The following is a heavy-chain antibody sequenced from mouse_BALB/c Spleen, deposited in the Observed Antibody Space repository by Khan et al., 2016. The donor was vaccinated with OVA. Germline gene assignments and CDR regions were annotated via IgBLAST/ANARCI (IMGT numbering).Heavy chain of an antibody. D-gene: IGHD1-2*01. CDR1: GYSITSGYG. CDR2: ISYSGST. CDR3: ARTARIKY. J-gene: IGHJ2*01. Sequence: EVQLVESGPGLVKPSQSLSLTCTVTGYSITSGYGWNWIRQFPGNKLEWMGYISYSGSTNYNPSIKSRISITRDTSKNQFFLQLNSVTTEDTATYYCARTARIKYWGQGTTLTVSS. V-gene: IGHV3-2*02.